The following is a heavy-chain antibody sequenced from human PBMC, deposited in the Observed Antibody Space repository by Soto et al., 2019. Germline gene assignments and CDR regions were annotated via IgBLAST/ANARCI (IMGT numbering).Heavy chain of an antibody. CDR1: GGSISSSSYY. D-gene: IGHD3-22*01. CDR3: ARQEGGYSDSSGYYTFDY. V-gene: IGHV4-39*01. J-gene: IGHJ4*02. CDR2: IYYSGST. Sequence: SETLSLTCTVSGGSISSSSYYWGWIRQPPGKGLEWIGSIYYSGSTYYNPSLKSRVTISVDTSKNQFSLKLSSVTAADTAVYYCARQEGGYSDSSGYYTFDYWGQGTLVTVSS.